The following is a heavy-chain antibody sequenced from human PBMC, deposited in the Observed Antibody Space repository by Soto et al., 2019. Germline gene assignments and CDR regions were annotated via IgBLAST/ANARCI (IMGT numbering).Heavy chain of an antibody. CDR3: ARGLPRGDYYYYGMDV. CDR1: GGSISSGDYY. Sequence: PSETLSLTCTVSGGSISSGDYYWSWIRQPPGKGLEWIGYIYYSGSTYYNPSLKSRVTISVDTSKNQFSLKLSSVTAADTAVYYCARGLPRGDYYYYGMDVWGQGTTVTVSS. CDR2: IYYSGST. J-gene: IGHJ6*02. V-gene: IGHV4-30-4*01. D-gene: IGHD5-12*01.